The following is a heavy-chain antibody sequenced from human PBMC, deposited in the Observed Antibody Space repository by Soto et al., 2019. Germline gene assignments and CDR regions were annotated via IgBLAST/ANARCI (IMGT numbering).Heavy chain of an antibody. D-gene: IGHD3-3*01. CDR1: GGTFSSYA. J-gene: IGHJ5*02. V-gene: IGHV1-69*13. Sequence: ASVKVSCKASGGTFSSYAISWVRQAPGQGLEWMGGIIPIFGTANYAQKFQGRVTITADESTSTAYMELRSLRSEDTAVYYCARDRHILRFLEWLNGNWFDPWGQGTLVTVSS. CDR2: IIPIFGTA. CDR3: ARDRHILRFLEWLNGNWFDP.